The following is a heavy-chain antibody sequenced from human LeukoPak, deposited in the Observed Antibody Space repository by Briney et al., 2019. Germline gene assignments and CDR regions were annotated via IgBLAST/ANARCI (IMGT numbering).Heavy chain of an antibody. V-gene: IGHV3-64*01. CDR1: GFTFSSYA. J-gene: IGHJ4*02. Sequence: PGGSLRLSCAASGFTFSSYAMHWVRQAPGKGLQYVSAISSNGGSTYYANSVQGRFTISRDNSKNTLYLQMGSLRAEDWAVYYCARRGVFDYWGQGTLVTVSS. CDR2: ISSNGGST. CDR3: ARRGVFDY.